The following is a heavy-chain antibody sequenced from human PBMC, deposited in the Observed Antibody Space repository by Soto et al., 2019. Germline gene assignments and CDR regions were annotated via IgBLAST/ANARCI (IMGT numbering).Heavy chain of an antibody. CDR2: ISAYNGNT. V-gene: IGHV1-18*01. Sequence: GASVKVSCKASGYTFTSYGINWVRQAPGQGLEWMGWISAYNGNTNYAQKLQGRVTMTTDTSTSTAYMDLRSLRSDDTAVYYCARDYCSGGNCYYLQFDNWGQGTLVTVSS. CDR3: ARDYCSGGNCYYLQFDN. D-gene: IGHD2-15*01. CDR1: GYTFTSYG. J-gene: IGHJ4*02.